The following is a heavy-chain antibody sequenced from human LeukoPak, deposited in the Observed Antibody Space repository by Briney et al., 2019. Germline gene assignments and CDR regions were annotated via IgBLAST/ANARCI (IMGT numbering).Heavy chain of an antibody. V-gene: IGHV6-1*01. CDR2: TYYTSRWYT. Sequence: SQTLSLTCAIYGDSVSNKGSAWNWIRQSPSGGLEWLGRTYYTSRWYTDYALSVMSRIAISPDTSKNQFSLQLNSVTPEDTAMYYCARFFTTTTTGWSLSWFDPWGQGTLVTVSS. CDR3: ARFFTTTTTGWSLSWFDP. J-gene: IGHJ5*02. D-gene: IGHD1-1*01. CDR1: GDSVSNKGSA.